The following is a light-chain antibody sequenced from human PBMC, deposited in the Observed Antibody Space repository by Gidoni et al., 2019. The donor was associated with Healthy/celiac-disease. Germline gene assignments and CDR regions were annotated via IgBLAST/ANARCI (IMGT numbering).Light chain of an antibody. CDR3: QQYYSTPT. CDR2: WAS. CDR1: QSVLYSSNNKNY. J-gene: IGKJ4*01. V-gene: IGKV4-1*01. Sequence: DIVRTQSPDSLAVSLGERATINCKSRQSVLYSSNNKNYLAWYQQKPGQPPKLLIYWASTRESGVPDRFSGSGSGTDFTLPISSLQAEDVAVYYCQQYYSTPTFGGGPKVEIK.